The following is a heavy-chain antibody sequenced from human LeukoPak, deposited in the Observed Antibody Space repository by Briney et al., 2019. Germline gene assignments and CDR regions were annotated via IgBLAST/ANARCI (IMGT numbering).Heavy chain of an antibody. V-gene: IGHV4-59*01. J-gene: IGHJ4*02. Sequence: SETLSLTCTVSGGSISTYYWSWIRQPPGKGLEWIGFIYYSGSTNYNPSLKSRVTISVDTSKNQFSLKLSSVTAADTAVYYCARIEYSGYDFRGGADYWGQGTLVTVSS. CDR1: GGSISTYY. CDR2: IYYSGST. CDR3: ARIEYSGYDFRGGADY. D-gene: IGHD5-12*01.